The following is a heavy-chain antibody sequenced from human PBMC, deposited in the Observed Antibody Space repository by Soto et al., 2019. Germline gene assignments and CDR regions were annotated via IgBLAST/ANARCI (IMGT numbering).Heavy chain of an antibody. Sequence: EVQLVQSGGEVKKPGESLRISCKGSGYSFNSHWISWVRQLPGKGVEWLGRIDPSDSYTSYRPSCQGHITISADKSISTVYLQWSSLKASNTATYYCSRGDTALNYWYFDLWGRGTLVTVSS. CDR1: GYSFNSHW. CDR2: IDPSDSYT. D-gene: IGHD5-18*01. V-gene: IGHV5-10-1*01. J-gene: IGHJ2*01. CDR3: SRGDTALNYWYFDL.